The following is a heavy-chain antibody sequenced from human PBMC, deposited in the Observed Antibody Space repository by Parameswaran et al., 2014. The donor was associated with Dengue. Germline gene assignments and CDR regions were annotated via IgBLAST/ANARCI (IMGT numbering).Heavy chain of an antibody. Sequence: LKISCAASGFTFSGYYMSWIRQAPGKGLEWVSYISSSSSYTNYADSVKGRFTISRDNAKNSLYLQMNSLRAEDTAVYYCARYCSSTSCYTAYYYYGMDVWGQGTTVTVSS. CDR3: ARYCSSTSCYTAYYYYGMDV. CDR1: GFTFSGYY. J-gene: IGHJ6*02. V-gene: IGHV3-11*06. CDR2: ISSSSSYT. D-gene: IGHD2-2*02.